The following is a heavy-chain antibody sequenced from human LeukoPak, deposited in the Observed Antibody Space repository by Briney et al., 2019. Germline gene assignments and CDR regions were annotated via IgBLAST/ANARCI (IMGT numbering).Heavy chain of an antibody. D-gene: IGHD6-6*01. V-gene: IGHV1-58*02. CDR1: GFTFTRSA. CDR3: AADLQEYSSSPNAFDY. Sequence: LVKVSCKASGFTFTRSAMQWVRQARGQRLEWIGWIVVGSGNTNYAQKFLERVTITRDMSTSTAYMELSSLRSEDTAVYYCAADLQEYSSSPNAFDYWGQGTLVTVSS. J-gene: IGHJ4*02. CDR2: IVVGSGNT.